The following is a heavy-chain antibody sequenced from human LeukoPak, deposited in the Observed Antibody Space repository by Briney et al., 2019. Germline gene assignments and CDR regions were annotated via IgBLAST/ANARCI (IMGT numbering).Heavy chain of an antibody. Sequence: SETLSLTCTVSGCSVSSGGYYWVWIGQPPGQGLVWVGYISASGSTNYNPSLKSRVTISVDTSKNQFSLKLSSVTAADTAVYYCARGIDWGAKYYFDYWGQGTLVTVSS. CDR3: ARGIDWGAKYYFDY. J-gene: IGHJ4*02. CDR1: GCSVSSGGYY. V-gene: IGHV4-61*08. D-gene: IGHD7-27*01. CDR2: ISASGST.